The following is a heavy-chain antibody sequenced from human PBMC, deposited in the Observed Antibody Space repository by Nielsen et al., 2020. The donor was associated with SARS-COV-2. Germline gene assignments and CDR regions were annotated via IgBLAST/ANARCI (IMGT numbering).Heavy chain of an antibody. V-gene: IGHV3-23*01. CDR1: GFTFDDYA. CDR2: ISGSGGST. CDR3: AKDAGYYDILTGQ. J-gene: IGHJ4*02. Sequence: GESLKISCAASGFTFDDYAMHWVRQAPGKGLEWVSAISGSGGSTYYADSVKGRFTISRDNSKNTLYLQMNSLRAEDTAVYYCAKDAGYYDILTGQWGQGTLVTVSS. D-gene: IGHD3-9*01.